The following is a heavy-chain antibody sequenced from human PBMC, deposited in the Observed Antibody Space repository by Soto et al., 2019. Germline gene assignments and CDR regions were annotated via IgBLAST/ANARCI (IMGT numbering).Heavy chain of an antibody. CDR3: ARGIKTGTTSFDY. Sequence: SETMSLTCTVSGGSISSYYGSWIRQPPGKGLEWIGYIYYSGSTNYNPSLKSRVTISVDTSKNQFSLKLSSVTAADTAVYYCARGIKTGTTSFDYWGQGTLVTVSS. CDR2: IYYSGST. D-gene: IGHD1-1*01. CDR1: GGSISSYY. V-gene: IGHV4-59*01. J-gene: IGHJ4*02.